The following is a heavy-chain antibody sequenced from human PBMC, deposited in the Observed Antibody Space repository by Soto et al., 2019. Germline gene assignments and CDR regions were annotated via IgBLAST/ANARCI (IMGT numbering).Heavy chain of an antibody. Sequence: PSGTPSLTSTASGGSIRSYYWSWTRQPPGKGLEWMGFIYSSGSTRYNPSLKSRITMSLDTAKNQFSLRLSSVAAADTAVYYCARHLSVRGVFDFWGQGTLVTVSS. D-gene: IGHD3-10*01. J-gene: IGHJ4*02. CDR1: GGSIRSYY. CDR2: IYSSGST. V-gene: IGHV4-59*08. CDR3: ARHLSVRGVFDF.